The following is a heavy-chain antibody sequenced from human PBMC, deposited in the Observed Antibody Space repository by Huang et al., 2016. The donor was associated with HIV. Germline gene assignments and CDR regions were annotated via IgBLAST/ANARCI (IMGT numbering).Heavy chain of an antibody. J-gene: IGHJ4*02. CDR3: AHSKVGTSSFDY. D-gene: IGHD1-26*01. CDR1: GFSLSTYGVG. Sequence: QITLKESGPTLVKPTQTLTLTCTFSGFSLSTYGVGVGWIRQPPGKALEWLALIYWDDEKRYRPALRRRLTISKDTSKTQVVLTMTNLDPVDTATYYCAHSKVGTSSFDYWGQGSLVIVSS. V-gene: IGHV2-5*02. CDR2: IYWDDEK.